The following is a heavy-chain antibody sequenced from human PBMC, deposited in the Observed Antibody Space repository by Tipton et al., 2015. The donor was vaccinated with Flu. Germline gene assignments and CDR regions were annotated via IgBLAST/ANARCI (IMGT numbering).Heavy chain of an antibody. CDR1: GGSISSYY. CDR2: IYYSGST. V-gene: IGHV4-59*01. J-gene: IGHJ5*02. Sequence: LRLSCTVSGGSISSYYWSWIRQPPGKGLEWIGYIYYSGSTNYNPSLKSRVTISVDTSKNQFSLKLSSVTAADTAVYYCARPYYYDSSGYYYGGWFDPWGQGTLVTVSS. CDR3: ARPYYYDSSGYYYGGWFDP. D-gene: IGHD3-22*01.